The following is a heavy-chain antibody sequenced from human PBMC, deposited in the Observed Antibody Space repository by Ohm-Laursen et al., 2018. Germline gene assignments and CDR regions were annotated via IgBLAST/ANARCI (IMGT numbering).Heavy chain of an antibody. CDR3: ARGFRALYGSGFFKDYYYGMDV. V-gene: IGHV1-2*02. Sequence: GASVKVSCKASGYTFTGYYMHWVRQAPGQGLEWMGWINPNSGGTNYAQKFQGRVTMTRDTSISTAYMELSRLRSDDTAVYYCARGFRALYGSGFFKDYYYGMDVWGQGTTVTVSS. D-gene: IGHD3-10*01. CDR1: GYTFTGYY. J-gene: IGHJ6*02. CDR2: INPNSGGT.